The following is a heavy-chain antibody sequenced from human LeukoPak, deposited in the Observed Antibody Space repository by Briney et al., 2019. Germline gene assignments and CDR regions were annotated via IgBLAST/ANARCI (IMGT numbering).Heavy chain of an antibody. D-gene: IGHD2-21*01. CDR3: ARGLLRRPMTFFQH. J-gene: IGHJ1*01. CDR1: GVSFSGYY. Sequence: SETLSLTCAVYGVSFSGYYWRWIRQPPGKGLEGGGEINHSGSTNYNPSLKRRVTISVDTSKNKFALKLSSMTAADTAVYYCARGLLRRPMTFFQHWGQGTLVTVSS. CDR2: INHSGST. V-gene: IGHV4-34*01.